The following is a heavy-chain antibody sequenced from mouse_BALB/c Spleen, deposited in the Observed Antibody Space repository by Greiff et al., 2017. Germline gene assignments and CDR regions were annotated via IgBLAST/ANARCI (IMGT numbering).Heavy chain of an antibody. D-gene: IGHD2-4*01. J-gene: IGHJ3*01. CDR1: GFTFSSYG. CDR2: INSNGGST. V-gene: IGHV5-6-3*01. CDR3: ASVIYYDYAFAY. Sequence: EVMLVESGGGLVQPGGSLKLSCAASGFTFSSYGMSWVRQTPDKRLELVATINSNGGSTYYPDSVKGRFTMSRDNAKNTLSLQMSRLRSEDTAMYYCASVIYYDYAFAYWGQGTLVTVSA.